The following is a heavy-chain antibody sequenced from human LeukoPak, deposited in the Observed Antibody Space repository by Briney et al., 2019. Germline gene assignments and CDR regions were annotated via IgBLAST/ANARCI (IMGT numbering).Heavy chain of an antibody. CDR2: ISWNGGST. CDR1: GFTFDDYT. J-gene: IGHJ4*02. D-gene: IGHD3-10*01. V-gene: IGHV3-43*01. CDR3: AKDKFSGGSGSYYSGYFDY. Sequence: GGSLRLSCAASGFTFDDYTMHWVRQAPGKGLEWVSLISWNGGSTDYADSVKGRFTISRDNSKNSLYLQMNSLRTEDTALYYCAKDKFSGGSGSYYSGYFDYWGQGTLVTVSS.